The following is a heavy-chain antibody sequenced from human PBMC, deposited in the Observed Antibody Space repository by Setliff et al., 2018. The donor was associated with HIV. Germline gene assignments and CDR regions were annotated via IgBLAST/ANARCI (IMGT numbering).Heavy chain of an antibody. CDR2: IYHSGTT. V-gene: IGHV4-31*03. CDR1: GGSISSGDYY. J-gene: IGHJ2*01. CDR3: ARAPQDRTTWYFDL. Sequence: TLSLTCSVFGGSISSGDYYWSWLRQHPGKGLEWIGYIYHSGTTYYNPSLASRVIISADTSRKRFSLQLNSVTAADTGVYFCARAPQDRTTWYFDLWSRGTLVT. D-gene: IGHD4-17*01.